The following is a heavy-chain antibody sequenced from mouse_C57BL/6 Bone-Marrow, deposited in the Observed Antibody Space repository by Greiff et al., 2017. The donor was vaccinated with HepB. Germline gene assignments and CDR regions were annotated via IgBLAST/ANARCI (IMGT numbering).Heavy chain of an antibody. Sequence: EVQLQQSGTVLARPGASVKMSCKTSGYTFTSYWMHWVKQRPGQGLEWIGAIYPGNSDTSYNQKFKGKAKLTAVTSASTAYMELSSLTNEDSAVYYCTRSCITTVVATNYYAMDYWGQGTSVTVAS. J-gene: IGHJ4*01. CDR3: TRSCITTVVATNYYAMDY. V-gene: IGHV1-5*01. D-gene: IGHD1-1*01. CDR1: GYTFTSYW. CDR2: IYPGNSDT.